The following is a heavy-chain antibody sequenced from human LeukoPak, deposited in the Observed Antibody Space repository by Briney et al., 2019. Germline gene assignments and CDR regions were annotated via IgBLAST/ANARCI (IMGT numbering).Heavy chain of an antibody. V-gene: IGHV4-59*01. D-gene: IGHD2-15*01. CDR1: GGSISRYY. Sequence: SEALSLTCTVSGGSISRYYWSWIRQPPGKGLEWIGCIYYSGSTNYNPSLKSRVAISVDTSKNQFSLKLSSVTAADTAVYYCARGGSECDYWGQGTLVTVSS. J-gene: IGHJ4*02. CDR3: ARGGSECDY. CDR2: IYYSGST.